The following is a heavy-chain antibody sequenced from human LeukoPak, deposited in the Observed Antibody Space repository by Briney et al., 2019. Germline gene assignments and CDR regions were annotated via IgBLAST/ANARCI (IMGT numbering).Heavy chain of an antibody. CDR1: GGSISSGDYY. V-gene: IGHV4-30-4*08. CDR2: IYYSGST. CDR3: AVWSGPLYYYYYYMDV. D-gene: IGHD3-3*01. Sequence: SENLSLNCTVSGGSISSGDYYWRWIRQPPGKGLEWIGYIYYSGSTYYNPSLKSRVTISVDTSKNQFSLKLSSVTAADTAVYYCAVWSGPLYYYYYYMDVWGKGTTVTVSS. J-gene: IGHJ6*03.